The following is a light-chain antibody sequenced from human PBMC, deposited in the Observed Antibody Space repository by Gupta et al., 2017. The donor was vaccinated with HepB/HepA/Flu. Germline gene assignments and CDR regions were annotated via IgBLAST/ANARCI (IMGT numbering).Light chain of an antibody. CDR1: QDVHTS. CDR2: GAS. CDR3: QQYNNWPWT. Sequence: IVLTQPPATLSVSPGERVAFSCRASQDVHTSLAWMQQKPGQAPKVLFYGASARATGVPARLIGSGSRTELTITITSLQSEDVAVYVCQQYNNWPWTFGQGTXVE. J-gene: IGKJ1*01. V-gene: IGKV3-15*01.